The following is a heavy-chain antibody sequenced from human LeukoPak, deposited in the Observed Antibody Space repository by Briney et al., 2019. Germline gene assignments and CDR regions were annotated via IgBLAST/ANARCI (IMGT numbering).Heavy chain of an antibody. Sequence: GRSLRLSCAASGLTFSSYGMLWVRQAPGKGLEWMAVISYDGSNKYYADSVKGRFTISRDNSKNTLYLQMNSLRAEDMAVYYCAKAGQWLAPGDYWGQGTLVTVSS. J-gene: IGHJ4*02. V-gene: IGHV3-30*18. CDR1: GLTFSSYG. CDR2: ISYDGSNK. CDR3: AKAGQWLAPGDY. D-gene: IGHD6-19*01.